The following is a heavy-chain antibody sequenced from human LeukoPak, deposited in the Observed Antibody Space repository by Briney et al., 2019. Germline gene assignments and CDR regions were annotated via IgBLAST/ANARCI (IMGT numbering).Heavy chain of an antibody. D-gene: IGHD1-1*01. CDR3: ARAPTGTGGWNWFDP. CDR2: IYTSGTT. J-gene: IGHJ5*02. V-gene: IGHV4-4*07. Sequence: SETLSLTCTVSGGSISSYYWSWIRQPAGKGLELIGRIYTSGTTNYNPSLKSRVTMSVDTSKNQFSLTLSSVTAADTAVYYCARAPTGTGGWNWFDPWGQGTLVTVSS. CDR1: GGSISSYY.